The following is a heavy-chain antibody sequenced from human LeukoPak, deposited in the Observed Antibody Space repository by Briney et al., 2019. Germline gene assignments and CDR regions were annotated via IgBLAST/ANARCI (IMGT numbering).Heavy chain of an antibody. CDR2: IYYTGST. D-gene: IGHD5-24*01. V-gene: IGHV4-39*01. J-gene: IGHJ3*02. CDR3: AGRGDGYNLHAFDI. CDR1: GGSISSSNYY. Sequence: SETLSLTCTVSGGSISSSNYYWGWIRQPPGKGLEWIGSIYYTGSTYYNPSLKSRVTISVDTSKNQFSLNLSSVTAADTAVYYCAGRGDGYNLHAFDIWGQGTMVTVSS.